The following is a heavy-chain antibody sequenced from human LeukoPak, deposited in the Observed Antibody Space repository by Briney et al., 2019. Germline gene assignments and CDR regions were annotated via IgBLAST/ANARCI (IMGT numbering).Heavy chain of an antibody. CDR3: AREYPDTFDY. CDR1: GFTFSSYE. V-gene: IGHV3-48*03. Sequence: GGSLSLSCAASGFTFSSYEMNWVRQAPGKGLEWVSYISSSATTIYYADSVRGRFTISRDNAKNSLYLQMNSLRAEDTAVYYCAREYPDTFDYWGQGTLVTVSS. J-gene: IGHJ4*02. CDR2: ISSSATTI.